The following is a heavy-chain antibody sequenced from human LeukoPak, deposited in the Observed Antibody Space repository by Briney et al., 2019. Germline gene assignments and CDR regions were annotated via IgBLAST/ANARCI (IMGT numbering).Heavy chain of an antibody. J-gene: IGHJ4*02. CDR3: ARMDGYNRIFDY. CDR2: STGTGYST. Sequence: GGSLRLSCAASEFTFSNYAMSWVRQAPGKGLEWVSGSTGTGYSTYYADSVKGRFTISRDNSKNTLYLQMNSLRSEDTAVYYCARMDGYNRIFDYWGQGTLVTVSS. CDR1: EFTFSNYA. V-gene: IGHV3-23*01. D-gene: IGHD5-24*01.